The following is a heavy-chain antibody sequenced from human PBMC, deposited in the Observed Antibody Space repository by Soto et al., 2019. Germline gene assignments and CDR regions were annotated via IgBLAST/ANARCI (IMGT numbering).Heavy chain of an antibody. J-gene: IGHJ3*02. CDR2: NSSGGST. V-gene: IGHV3-66*01. Sequence: GGSLRLSCAASGFTVSSSYMSWVRQAPGKGLGVVSLNSSGGSTSYADSVKGRFTISRDNAKNTLYLQMNSLRAEDTAVYYCARDVDYGDYGNDAFDIWGQGTMVTVSS. CDR1: GFTVSSSY. CDR3: ARDVDYGDYGNDAFDI. D-gene: IGHD4-17*01.